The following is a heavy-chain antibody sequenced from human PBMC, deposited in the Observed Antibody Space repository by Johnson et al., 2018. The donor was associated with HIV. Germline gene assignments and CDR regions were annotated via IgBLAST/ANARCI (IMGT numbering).Heavy chain of an antibody. J-gene: IGHJ3*02. CDR3: AKPETGELSDAFDI. V-gene: IGHV3-9*01. D-gene: IGHD7-27*01. Sequence: VQLVESGGGWVQPGRSLRVSCAASGFTFDEYVIHWVRQAPGKGLEWVSGISWKSGSIGYADSVKGRFTISRDNAKNSLYLQMNSLRAEDTALYYCAKPETGELSDAFDIWGQGTMVTVSS. CDR1: GFTFDEYV. CDR2: ISWKSGSI.